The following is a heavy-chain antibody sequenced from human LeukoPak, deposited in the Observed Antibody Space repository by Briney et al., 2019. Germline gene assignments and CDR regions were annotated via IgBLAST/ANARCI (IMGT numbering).Heavy chain of an antibody. CDR2: ISWDGGST. Sequence: GGSLRLSCAASGFTFDDYTMHWVRQAPGKGLEWVSLISWDGGSTYYADSVKGRFTISRDNSKNSLYLQMNSLRTEDTALYYCAKDHSDCSSTSRYLATGGMGMDVWGQGTTVTVSS. CDR3: AKDHSDCSSTSRYLATGGMGMDV. CDR1: GFTFDDYT. J-gene: IGHJ6*02. V-gene: IGHV3-43*01. D-gene: IGHD2-2*01.